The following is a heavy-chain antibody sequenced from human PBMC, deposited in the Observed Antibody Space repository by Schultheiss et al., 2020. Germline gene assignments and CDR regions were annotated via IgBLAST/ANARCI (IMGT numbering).Heavy chain of an antibody. CDR1: GGSISSYY. Sequence: SETLSLTCTVSGGSISSYYWSWIRQPPGKGLEWIGYIYYSGSTYYNPSLKSRVTISVDTSKNQFSLRLSSVTAADTAVYYCAREDQLLGWFDPWGQGTLVTVSS. CDR2: IYYSGST. D-gene: IGHD2-2*01. J-gene: IGHJ5*02. V-gene: IGHV4-59*01. CDR3: AREDQLLGWFDP.